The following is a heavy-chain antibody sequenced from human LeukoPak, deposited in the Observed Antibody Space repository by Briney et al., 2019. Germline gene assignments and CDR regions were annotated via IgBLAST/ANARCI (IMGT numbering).Heavy chain of an antibody. D-gene: IGHD4-23*01. CDR3: ANGGNSLPGY. CDR1: GFTFSSYS. J-gene: IGHJ4*02. V-gene: IGHV3-74*01. Sequence: GGSLRLSCAASGFTFSSYSMHWVRQAPGKGLVWVSRINTDGSSTSYADSVKGRFTISRDNAKNTLYLQMNSLRAEDTAVYYCANGGNSLPGYWGQGTLVTVSS. CDR2: INTDGSST.